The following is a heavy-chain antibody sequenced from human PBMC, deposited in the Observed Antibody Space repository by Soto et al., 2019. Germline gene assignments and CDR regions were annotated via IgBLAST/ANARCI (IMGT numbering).Heavy chain of an antibody. CDR1: GLTLSDPY. V-gene: IGHV3-72*01. CDR3: VRATYFSDSSGYTRYFDY. D-gene: IGHD3-22*01. J-gene: IGHJ4*02. Sequence: PGGSLRRSCAGSGLTLSDPYIDWVRQAPGKGLEWVGRSRDQAQGYSTAYAASVTGRFTPSRDESKTSLYLQMSSLQTEDTAVYYCVRATYFSDSSGYTRYFDYWGQGTLVTVSS. CDR2: SRDQAQGYST.